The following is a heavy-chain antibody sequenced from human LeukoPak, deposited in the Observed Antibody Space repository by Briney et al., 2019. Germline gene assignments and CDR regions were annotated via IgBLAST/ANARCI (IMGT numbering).Heavy chain of an antibody. CDR3: ARASSAGAFDI. CDR1: GFTFSDCY. D-gene: IGHD1-14*01. CDR2: ISSSSSYT. V-gene: IGHV3-11*05. J-gene: IGHJ3*02. Sequence: GGSLRLSCAASGFTFSDCYIHWIRQAPGKGLEWVSYISSSSSYTNYADSVKGRFTVSRDNAKNSLYLQMSSLRAEDTAVYYCARASSAGAFDIWGQGTMVTMSS.